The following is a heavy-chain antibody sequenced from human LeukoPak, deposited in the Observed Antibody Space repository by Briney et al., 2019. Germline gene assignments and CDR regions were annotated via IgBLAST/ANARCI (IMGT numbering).Heavy chain of an antibody. J-gene: IGHJ4*02. V-gene: IGHV3-30*18. Sequence: GGSLRLSCAASGFTFSSYGMHWVRQAPGKGLEWVAVISYDGSNKYYADSVKGRFTISRDNSKNTLYLQMNSLRAEDTAVYYCAKDHRGVRYSYGYFDYWGQGTLVTVSS. CDR2: ISYDGSNK. D-gene: IGHD5-18*01. CDR1: GFTFSSYG. CDR3: AKDHRGVRYSYGYFDY.